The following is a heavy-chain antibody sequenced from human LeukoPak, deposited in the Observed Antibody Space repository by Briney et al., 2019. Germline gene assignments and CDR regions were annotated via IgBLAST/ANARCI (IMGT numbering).Heavy chain of an antibody. J-gene: IGHJ4*02. V-gene: IGHV3-21*01. CDR1: GFTFSSYS. Sequence: GGSLRLPCAASGFTFSSYSMNWVRQAPGKGLEWVSSISSSSSYIYYADSVKGRFTISRDNAKNSLYLQMNSLRAEDTVVYYCARDASTRSFDYWGQGTLVTVSS. CDR3: ARDASTRSFDY. CDR2: ISSSSSYI.